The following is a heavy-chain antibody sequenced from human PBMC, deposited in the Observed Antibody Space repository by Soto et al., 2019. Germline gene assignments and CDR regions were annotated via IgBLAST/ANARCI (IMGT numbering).Heavy chain of an antibody. J-gene: IGHJ5*02. D-gene: IGHD3-3*01. CDR1: GYTFTSYA. CDR2: IIPICGTT. Sequence: VKVSCKASGYTFTSYAISWVRQAPGQGLEWMGRIIPICGTTSYAQKFQGRVTITRDTSTSTVYMELSSMRSEDTAVYYCARAVLEYDFWSGSWFDPWGQGTLVTVSS. V-gene: IGHV1-46*03. CDR3: ARAVLEYDFWSGSWFDP.